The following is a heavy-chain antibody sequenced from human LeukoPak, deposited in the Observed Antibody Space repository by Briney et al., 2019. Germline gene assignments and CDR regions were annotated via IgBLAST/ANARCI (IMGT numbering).Heavy chain of an antibody. CDR2: ISSSSSYI. CDR1: GFTFSSYS. J-gene: IGHJ4*02. CDR3: ARDSFDSSSPYQAPFLGY. D-gene: IGHD6-6*01. V-gene: IGHV3-21*01. Sequence: GGSLRLSCAASGFTFSSYSMNWVRQAPGKGLEWVSSISSSSSYIYYADSVKGRFTIPRDNAKNSLYLQMNSLRAEDTAVYYCARDSFDSSSPYQAPFLGYWGQGTLVTVSS.